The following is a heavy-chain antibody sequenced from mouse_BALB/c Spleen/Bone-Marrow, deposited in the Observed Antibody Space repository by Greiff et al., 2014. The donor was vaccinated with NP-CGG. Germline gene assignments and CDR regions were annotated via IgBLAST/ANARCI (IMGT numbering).Heavy chain of an antibody. V-gene: IGHV14-3*02. D-gene: IGHD4-1*01. Sequence: EVQLQQSGAELVKPGASVKLSCTASGFNIKDTYMHWVKQRPEQGLEWIGRMDPANGNTKYGPKFQGKATITADTSSNTAYLQLSSLTSEDTAVYYCARWEYYAMDYWGQGTSVTVSS. J-gene: IGHJ4*01. CDR3: ARWEYYAMDY. CDR2: MDPANGNT. CDR1: GFNIKDTY.